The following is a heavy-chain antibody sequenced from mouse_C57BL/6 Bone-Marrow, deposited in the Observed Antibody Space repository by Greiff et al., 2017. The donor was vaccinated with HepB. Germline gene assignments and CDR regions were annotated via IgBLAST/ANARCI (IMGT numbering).Heavy chain of an antibody. CDR2: INPGSGGT. D-gene: IGHD4-1*01. CDR1: GYAFTNYL. CDR3: ARETGKWYFDG. J-gene: IGHJ1*03. Sequence: VQLQQSGAELVRPGTSVKVSCKASGYAFTNYLIEWVKQRPGQGLEWIGVINPGSGGTNYNEKFKGKATLTADKSSSTAYMQLSSLTSEDAAVYFCARETGKWYFDGWGTGTTVTVSS. V-gene: IGHV1-54*01.